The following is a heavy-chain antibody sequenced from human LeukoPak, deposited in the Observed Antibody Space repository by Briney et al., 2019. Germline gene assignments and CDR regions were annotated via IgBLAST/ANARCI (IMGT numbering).Heavy chain of an antibody. CDR1: GFTFSSYA. J-gene: IGHJ4*02. CDR3: ARVTFGGVRGVIITIDY. D-gene: IGHD3-10*01. V-gene: IGHV7-4-1*02. Sequence: PGGSLRLSCAASGFTFSSYAMNWVRQAPGQGLEWMGWINTNTGNPTYAQGFTGRFVFSLDTSVSTAYLQISSLKAEDTAVYYCARVTFGGVRGVIITIDYWGQGTLVTVSS. CDR2: INTNTGNP.